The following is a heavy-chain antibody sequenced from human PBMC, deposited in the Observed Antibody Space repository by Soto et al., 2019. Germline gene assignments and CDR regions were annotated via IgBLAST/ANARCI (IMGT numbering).Heavy chain of an antibody. Sequence: EVQLVESGGGLVQPGGSLRLSCAASGFTFSSYSMNWFRQAPGKGLEWVAYISSSSTIYYADSVKGRFTISRDNAKNSLYLQMNSLRAEDTAVYYCARIGRLRWGDYWGQGTLVTVSS. CDR3: ARIGRLRWGDY. CDR1: GFTFSSYS. D-gene: IGHD4-17*01. CDR2: ISSSSTI. V-gene: IGHV3-48*01. J-gene: IGHJ4*02.